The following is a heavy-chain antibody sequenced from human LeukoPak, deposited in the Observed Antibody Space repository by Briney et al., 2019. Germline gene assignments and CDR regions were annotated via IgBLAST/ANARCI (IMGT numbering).Heavy chain of an antibody. V-gene: IGHV3-15*01. CDR1: GLSFSSYG. Sequence: GGSLRLSCAASGLSFSSYGMHWVRQAPGKGLEWVGRIKSKTDGGTTDYAAPVKGRFTISRDDSKNTLYLQMNSLKTEDTAVYYCTTDPLDYWGQGTLVTVSS. J-gene: IGHJ4*02. CDR3: TTDPLDY. CDR2: IKSKTDGGTT.